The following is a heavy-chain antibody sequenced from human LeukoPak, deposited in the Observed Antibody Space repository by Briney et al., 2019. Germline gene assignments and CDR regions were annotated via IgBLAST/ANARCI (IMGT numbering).Heavy chain of an antibody. Sequence: SETLSLTCTVSGGSISSSSYYWGWISQPPGKGLEWIGSIYYSGSTYYNPSLKSRVTISVDTSKNQFSLKLSSVTAADTAVYYSARQYYYDSSGHVVDYWGQGTLVTLSS. J-gene: IGHJ4*02. V-gene: IGHV4-39*01. CDR3: ARQYYYDSSGHVVDY. CDR1: GGSISSSSYY. D-gene: IGHD3-22*01. CDR2: IYYSGST.